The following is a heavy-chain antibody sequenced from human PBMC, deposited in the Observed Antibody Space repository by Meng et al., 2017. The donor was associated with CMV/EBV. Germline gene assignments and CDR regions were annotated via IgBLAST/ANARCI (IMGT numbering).Heavy chain of an antibody. J-gene: IGHJ4*02. CDR1: GYPFTTYG. V-gene: IGHV1-18*01. CDR3: ARDAGSGRLTVAY. Sequence: QVRLGHSGAEMKKHGASVKGSCKASGYPFTTYGITWVRQAPGQSLEWMGWISAYHGNTNYAQNLQDRVSMPTDTSTRTVYMELSSLRSDDTAVYYCARDAGSGRLTVAYWGQGTLVTVSS. D-gene: IGHD2-15*01. CDR2: ISAYHGNT.